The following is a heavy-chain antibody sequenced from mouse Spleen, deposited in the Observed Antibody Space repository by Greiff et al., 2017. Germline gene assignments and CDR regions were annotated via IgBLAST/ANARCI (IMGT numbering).Heavy chain of an antibody. J-gene: IGHJ1*01. CDR1: GYAFSSYW. CDR3: ARGGNYDWYFDV. CDR2: IYPGDGDT. D-gene: IGHD1-1*01. V-gene: IGHV1-80*01. Sequence: VKLQESGAELVKPGASVKISCKASGYAFSSYWMNWVKQRPGKGLEWIGQIYPGDGDTNYNGKFKGKATLTADKSSSTAYMQLSSLTSEDSAVYFCARGGNYDWYFDVWGAGTTVTVSS.